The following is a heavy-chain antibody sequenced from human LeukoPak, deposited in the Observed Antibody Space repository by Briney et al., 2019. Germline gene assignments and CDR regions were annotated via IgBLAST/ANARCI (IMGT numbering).Heavy chain of an antibody. J-gene: IGHJ4*02. CDR2: ISSSGSTI. V-gene: IGHV3-11*04. CDR3: ARELWFGESVFDY. CDR1: GFTFSDYY. Sequence: GGSLRLSRAASGFTFSDYYMSWIRQAPGKGLEWVSYISSSGSTIYYADSVKGRFTISRDNAKNSLYLQMNSLRAEDTAVYYCARELWFGESVFDYWGQGTLVTVSS. D-gene: IGHD3-10*01.